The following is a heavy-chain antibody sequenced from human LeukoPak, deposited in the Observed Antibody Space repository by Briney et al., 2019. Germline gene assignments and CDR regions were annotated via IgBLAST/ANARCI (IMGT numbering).Heavy chain of an antibody. CDR1: GFTFSSYA. CDR3: AKEWVGDSSGYYYVLDAFDI. V-gene: IGHV3-23*01. D-gene: IGHD3-22*01. J-gene: IGHJ3*02. CDR2: ISGSGGST. Sequence: GGSLRLSCAASGFTFSSYAMSWVRQAPGKGLEWVSAISGSGGSTYYADSVKGRFTISRDNSKNTLYLQMNSLGAEDTAVYYCAKEWVGDSSGYYYVLDAFDIWGQGTMVTVSS.